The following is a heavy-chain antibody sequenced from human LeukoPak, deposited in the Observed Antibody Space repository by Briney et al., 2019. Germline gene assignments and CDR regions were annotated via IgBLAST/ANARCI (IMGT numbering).Heavy chain of an antibody. CDR1: GCTFSSYS. Sequence: PGGSLRLSCAASGCTFSSYSMNWVRQAPGKGLEWVSSISSISSYIYYADSVKGRFTISRDNDKNSLYLQMNSPRAEDTAVYYCARVYSTIFGVVRNWFDPWGQGTLVTVSS. V-gene: IGHV3-21*01. D-gene: IGHD3-3*01. CDR2: ISSISSYI. CDR3: ARVYSTIFGVVRNWFDP. J-gene: IGHJ5*02.